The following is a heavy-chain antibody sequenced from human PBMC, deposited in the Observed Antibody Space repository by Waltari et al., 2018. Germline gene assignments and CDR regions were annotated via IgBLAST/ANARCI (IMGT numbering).Heavy chain of an antibody. CDR1: GYIFSNYG. D-gene: IGHD6-13*01. CDR3: ARDDVDSSNFGGF. Sequence: QLVQSGPEVKRPGASVKVSCKGSGYIFSNYGITWVRKAPGQGLEWMGWINPYNGDTKYEQNLQGRVTMTTDTSTTTAYVEVRSLRSDDTAIYYCARDDVDSSNFGGFWGQGTLVTVSS. V-gene: IGHV1-18*01. J-gene: IGHJ4*02. CDR2: INPYNGDT.